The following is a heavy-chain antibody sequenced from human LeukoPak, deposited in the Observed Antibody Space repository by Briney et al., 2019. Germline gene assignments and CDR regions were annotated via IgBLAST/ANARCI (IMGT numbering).Heavy chain of an antibody. J-gene: IGHJ4*02. D-gene: IGHD6-6*01. Sequence: SETLSLTCAVSGGSISSYSWSWIRQPPGKGLEWIGYIYYSGSTNYNPSLKSRVTISVDTSKNQFSLKLSSVTAADTAVYYCERDEIAGIAARTPFRHWGQGTLVTVSS. CDR1: GGSISSYS. V-gene: IGHV4-59*01. CDR3: ERDEIAGIAARTPFRH. CDR2: IYYSGST.